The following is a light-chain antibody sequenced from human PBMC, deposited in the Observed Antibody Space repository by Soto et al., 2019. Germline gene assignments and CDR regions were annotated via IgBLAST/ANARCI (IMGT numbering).Light chain of an antibody. CDR2: EVI. CDR3: CSYAGSPSD. J-gene: IGLJ1*01. Sequence: QSALTQPRSVSGSPGQSVTISCTGTSSDVGGYNYVSWYQQYPGKAPKLQIYEVIKRPSRVPDRFSGSKSGNTDSLTISGVQAEDESDYYCCSYAGSPSDFGTGTKLTVL. CDR1: SSDVGGYNY. V-gene: IGLV2-11*01.